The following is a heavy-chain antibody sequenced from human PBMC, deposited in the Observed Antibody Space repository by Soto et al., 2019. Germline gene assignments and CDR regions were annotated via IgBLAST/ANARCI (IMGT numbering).Heavy chain of an antibody. V-gene: IGHV3-23*01. Sequence: EVQLLESGGGLVQPGGSLRLSCATSGFTFSNYAMSWVRQAPGKGLEWVSGISSSGGSTFYADSVKGRFTISRDNSKNTLFLQMNSLRDEDTAAYFCARDPNCSGGTCYSPYFDYWGQGTLVTVSS. J-gene: IGHJ4*02. D-gene: IGHD2-15*01. CDR1: GFTFSNYA. CDR2: ISSSGGST. CDR3: ARDPNCSGGTCYSPYFDY.